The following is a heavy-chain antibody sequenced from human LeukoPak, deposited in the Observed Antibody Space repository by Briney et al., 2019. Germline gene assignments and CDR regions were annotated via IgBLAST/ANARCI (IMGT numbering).Heavy chain of an antibody. D-gene: IGHD6-19*01. Sequence: GGSLRLSCAASGFTFSSYGMHWVRQAPGKGLEWVAFIRYDGSNKYYADSVKGRFTISRDNSKNTLYLQMNSLRAEDTAVYYCAKDLAYRSGFYFDYWGQGTLVTVSS. J-gene: IGHJ4*02. V-gene: IGHV3-30*02. CDR2: IRYDGSNK. CDR3: AKDLAYRSGFYFDY. CDR1: GFTFSSYG.